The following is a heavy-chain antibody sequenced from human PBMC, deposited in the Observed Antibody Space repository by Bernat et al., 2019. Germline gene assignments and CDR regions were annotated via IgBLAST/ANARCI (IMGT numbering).Heavy chain of an antibody. CDR2: ISNDGNNK. CDR1: GFTFSHYA. Sequence: QVQLVESGGGVVQPGSSLRLSCAASGFTFSHYALHWVRQAPGKGLEWVAVISNDGNNKYYTDSVKGRFTISRDNSKNTLYLQMNSLIAEDTAVYFCAKDGDIGAAGYYFDYWGQGTLVTVSS. D-gene: IGHD6-13*01. V-gene: IGHV3-30-3*01. CDR3: AKDGDIGAAGYYFDY. J-gene: IGHJ4*02.